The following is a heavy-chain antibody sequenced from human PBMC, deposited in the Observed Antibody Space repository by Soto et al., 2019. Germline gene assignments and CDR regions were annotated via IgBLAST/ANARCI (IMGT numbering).Heavy chain of an antibody. Sequence: ASVKVSCKASGGTFSSYTISWVRQAPGQGLEWMGRIIPILGIANYAQKFQGRVTITADKSTSTAYMELSSLRSEDTAVYYCAREFFEQLARDYYYYYYMDVWGKGTTVTVSS. CDR2: IIPILGIA. V-gene: IGHV1-69*04. CDR1: GGTFSSYT. CDR3: AREFFEQLARDYYYYYYMDV. J-gene: IGHJ6*03. D-gene: IGHD6-6*01.